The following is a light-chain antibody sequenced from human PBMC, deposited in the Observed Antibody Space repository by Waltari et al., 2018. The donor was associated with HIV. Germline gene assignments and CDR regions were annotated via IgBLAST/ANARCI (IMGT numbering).Light chain of an antibody. CDR3: QQYNKWPPVT. Sequence: EIVMTQSPATPSVSPGERSTLSCRASQRVRDNLAWYQHQPGQAPSRLIYGASTRAIGIPVRFSGSGSGTEFTLTIRRLQSEDFAVYYCQQYNKWPPVTFGGGTKVEIK. CDR2: GAS. J-gene: IGKJ4*01. CDR1: QRVRDN. V-gene: IGKV3-15*01.